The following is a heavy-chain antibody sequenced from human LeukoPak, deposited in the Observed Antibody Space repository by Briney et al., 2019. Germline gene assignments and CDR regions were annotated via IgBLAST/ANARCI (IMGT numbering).Heavy chain of an antibody. CDR2: IYSGGST. J-gene: IGHJ4*02. V-gene: IGHV3-66*01. CDR1: GFTVSSNY. CDR3: ARDERPSGWELLESSY. Sequence: GGSLRLSCAASGFTVSSNYMSWVRQAPGKGLEWVSVIYSGGSTYYADSVKGRFTISRDNSKNTLYLQMNSLRAEDTAVYYCARDERPSGWELLESSYWGQGTLVTVSS. D-gene: IGHD1-26*01.